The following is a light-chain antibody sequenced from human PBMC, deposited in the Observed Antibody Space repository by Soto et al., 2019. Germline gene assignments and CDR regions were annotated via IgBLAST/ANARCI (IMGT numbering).Light chain of an antibody. Sequence: DIVMTQSPLSLPVTPGEPASISCRSSQSLLHSNGYTYLDWYLQKPGQSPQLLIYLGSNRASGVPERLRGSGSGTYFTLKISSVETEVVGLYYCIQALQTPPPSGQGTRLEIK. CDR3: IQALQTPPP. CDR2: LGS. V-gene: IGKV2-28*01. J-gene: IGKJ5*01. CDR1: QSLLHSNGYTY.